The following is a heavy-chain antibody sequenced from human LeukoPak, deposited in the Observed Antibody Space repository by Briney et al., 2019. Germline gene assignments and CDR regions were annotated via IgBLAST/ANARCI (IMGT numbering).Heavy chain of an antibody. Sequence: PGGSLRLSCAASGFTFSSYEMNWVRQAPGKGLEWVSYVSSSGSTIYYADSVKGRFTISRDNAKNSLYLQMNSLRAEDTAVYYCAELGITMIGGVWGKGTTVTISS. D-gene: IGHD3-10*02. V-gene: IGHV3-48*03. J-gene: IGHJ6*04. CDR1: GFTFSSYE. CDR2: VSSSGSTI. CDR3: AELGITMIGGV.